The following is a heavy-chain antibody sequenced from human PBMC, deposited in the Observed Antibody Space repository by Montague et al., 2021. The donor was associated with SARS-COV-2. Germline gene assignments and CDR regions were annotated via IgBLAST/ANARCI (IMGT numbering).Heavy chain of an antibody. Sequence: SLRLSCAASGFPFSTYAVTWVRQAPGKGLEWVSSISASGVRTHYPDSVKGRFTISRDNSKNTLYLQMSSLRAEDTAVYFCLNYHGSGSYGDFWGQGTLVTVSP. CDR3: LNYHGSGSYGDF. J-gene: IGHJ4*02. V-gene: IGHV3-23*01. CDR2: ISASGVRT. D-gene: IGHD3-10*01. CDR1: GFPFSTYA.